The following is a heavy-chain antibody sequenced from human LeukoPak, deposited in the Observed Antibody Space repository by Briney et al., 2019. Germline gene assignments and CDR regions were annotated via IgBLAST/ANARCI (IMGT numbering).Heavy chain of an antibody. CDR1: GFTFSSYT. CDR2: ISDDGSNK. J-gene: IGHJ4*02. Sequence: PGGSLRLSCAASGFTFSSYTIHWVRQAPGKGRECVAVISDDGSNKYYADSVKGRFTLSRDNSKNTLYLQMNSLRAEDTAVYYCTRDSAAAGIDFDYWGQGTLVTVSS. D-gene: IGHD6-13*01. CDR3: TRDSAAAGIDFDY. V-gene: IGHV3-30-3*01.